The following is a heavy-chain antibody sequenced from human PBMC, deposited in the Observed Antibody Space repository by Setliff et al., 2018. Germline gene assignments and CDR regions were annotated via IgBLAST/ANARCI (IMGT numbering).Heavy chain of an antibody. CDR1: GDSIISGSYR. CDR2: IHPSGNT. J-gene: IGHJ6*02. D-gene: IGHD5-12*01. CDR3: ARQGSGYDYVWLDYYYYGMDV. V-gene: IGHV4-61*02. Sequence: SETLSLTCTVSGDSIISGSYRWSWIRKPAGKGLEWIGRIHPSGNTNYNPSLKSRVTISVDTSKNQFSLKLSSVTAADTAVYYCARQGSGYDYVWLDYYYYGMDVWGQGTTVTVSS.